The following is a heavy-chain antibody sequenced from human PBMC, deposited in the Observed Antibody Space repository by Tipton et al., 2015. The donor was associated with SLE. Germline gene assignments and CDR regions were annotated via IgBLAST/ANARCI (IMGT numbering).Heavy chain of an antibody. CDR3: AKWGGLKYDFWSGSDY. Sequence: LSLTCAVYGESFSGYYWSWIRQPPGKGLEWIGEINHSGSTNYNPSLKSRVTISVDTSKKQFSLKLRSVTAADTAVYYCAKWGGLKYDFWSGSDYWGQGTLVTVSS. D-gene: IGHD3-3*01. CDR1: GESFSGYY. CDR2: INHSGST. V-gene: IGHV4-34*01. J-gene: IGHJ4*02.